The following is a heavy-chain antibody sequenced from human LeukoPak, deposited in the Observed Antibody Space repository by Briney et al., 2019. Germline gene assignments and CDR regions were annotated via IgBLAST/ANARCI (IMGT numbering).Heavy chain of an antibody. D-gene: IGHD3-10*01. CDR2: ITGNSYTI. J-gene: IGHJ6*02. V-gene: IGHV3-48*02. Sequence: GGSLRLSCAASGFTFSSYSMNWVRQAPGKGLEWVSYITGNSYTIDYADSVKGRFTISRDNANNSLCLQMNSLRDEDTAVYYRARLVRGVYGMDVWGQGTTVTVSS. CDR1: GFTFSSYS. CDR3: ARLVRGVYGMDV.